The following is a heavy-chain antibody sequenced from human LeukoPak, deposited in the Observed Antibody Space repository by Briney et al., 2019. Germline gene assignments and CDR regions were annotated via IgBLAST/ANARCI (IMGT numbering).Heavy chain of an antibody. CDR2: INYRGST. CDR1: NASISSNTYY. CDR3: ARGGLGYCSSTSCQTYNWFDP. D-gene: IGHD2-2*01. V-gene: IGHV4-39*07. Sequence: PSETLSLTCTVSNASISSNTYYRAWIRQPPGKGLEYIGSINYRGSTYYNPSLKSRVTLSVDTSKNQFSLKLNSVTAADTAVYYCARGGLGYCSSTSCQTYNWFDPWGQGTLVTVSS. J-gene: IGHJ5*02.